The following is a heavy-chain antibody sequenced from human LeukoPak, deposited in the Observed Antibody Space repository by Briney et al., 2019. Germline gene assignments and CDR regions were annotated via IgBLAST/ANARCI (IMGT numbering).Heavy chain of an antibody. J-gene: IGHJ4*02. CDR3: TRHSWVNGYFDF. CDR1: GGSINSYY. CDR2: LYDGGST. D-gene: IGHD4-17*01. V-gene: IGHV4-59*08. Sequence: SETLSLTCTVSGGSINSYYWSWVRQPPGKGLEWIGYLYDGGSTHCNPSLKSRVAISVDTSKNQFSLNLSTVTAADTAVYFCTRHSWVNGYFDFWGQGALVTVSS.